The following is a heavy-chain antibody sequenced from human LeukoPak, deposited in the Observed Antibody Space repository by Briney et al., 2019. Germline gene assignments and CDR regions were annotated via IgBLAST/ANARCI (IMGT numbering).Heavy chain of an antibody. CDR1: VFNFGYYA. Sequence: PGGSLRLSCVASVFNFGYYAMSWVRQAPGKGLQWVSQISGTGGATWYAGFARDRFTISRDNSKKTLYLQMSGLRVEDTAMYYCVKDPRDTYGTNWFVSWGQGTLLIVSS. CDR2: ISGTGGAT. CDR3: VKDPRDTYGTNWFVS. J-gene: IGHJ5*01. D-gene: IGHD2-21*01. V-gene: IGHV3-23*01.